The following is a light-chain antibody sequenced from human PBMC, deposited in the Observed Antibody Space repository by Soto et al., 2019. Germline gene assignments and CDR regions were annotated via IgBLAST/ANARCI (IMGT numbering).Light chain of an antibody. CDR3: CSRTSTSTRV. CDR1: SSDIGGYNY. Sequence: QSALTQPASVSGSPGQSITISCTGTSSDIGGYNYVSWYQHHPGKAPKVLIYDVSRRPSEVSDRFSGSKSGNTASLTISGLQADDEADYYCCSRTSTSTRVFGGGTKLTVL. V-gene: IGLV2-14*03. CDR2: DVS. J-gene: IGLJ2*01.